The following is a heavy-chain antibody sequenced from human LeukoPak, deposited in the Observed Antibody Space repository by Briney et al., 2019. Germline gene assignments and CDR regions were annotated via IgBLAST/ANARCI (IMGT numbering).Heavy chain of an antibody. CDR2: VNPSGGNT. V-gene: IGHV1-46*01. CDR1: GYTFTSFY. CDR3: ARDNWGNYDIDY. Sequence: GASVKVSCKASGYTFTSFYIHWVRQAPGQGPEWMGIVNPSGGNTYYAQKFQGRVTLTRDTATSTVHMELSRLRSEDTAVYYCARDNWGNYDIDYWGQGTLVTVSS. D-gene: IGHD3-22*01. J-gene: IGHJ4*02.